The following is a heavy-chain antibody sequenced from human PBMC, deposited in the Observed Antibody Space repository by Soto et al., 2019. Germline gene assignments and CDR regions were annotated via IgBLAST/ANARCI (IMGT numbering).Heavy chain of an antibody. V-gene: IGHV4-30-2*03. CDR3: ARHDYSDRAFDL. J-gene: IGHJ3*01. D-gene: IGHD3-22*01. CDR2: IQYSGDT. Sequence: VNPKQTLILTCAFSGFSLSRKGMSVSWIRQPPGNALEWIGYIQYSGDTNYNSSLKSRVTISVDMSRNRFSLKLTSVTAADTAFYYCARHDYSDRAFDLWGQGTMVTVSS. CDR1: GFSLSRKGMS.